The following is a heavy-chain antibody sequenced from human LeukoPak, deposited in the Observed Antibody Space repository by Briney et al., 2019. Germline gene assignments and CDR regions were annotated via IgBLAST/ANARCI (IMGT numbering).Heavy chain of an antibody. CDR1: GFTFSRYW. CDR2: IKQDGSEK. J-gene: IGHJ6*04. Sequence: GGSLRLSCAGPGFTFSRYWMSWVRQAPGKGLEWVANIKQDGSEKYYVDSVRGRFTISRDNAKNSMYLRMNSLRVEDTAVYYCARALLGGFMDVWGKGTTVTVSS. CDR3: ARALLGGFMDV. V-gene: IGHV3-7*01. D-gene: IGHD2-21*01.